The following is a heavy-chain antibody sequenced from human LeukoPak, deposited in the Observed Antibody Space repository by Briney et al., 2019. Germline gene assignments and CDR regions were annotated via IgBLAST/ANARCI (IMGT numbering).Heavy chain of an antibody. CDR1: EYTFTGYY. CDR2: INPNSGGT. D-gene: IGHD6-19*01. Sequence: ASVKVSCKASEYTFTGYYIHWVRQAPGQGLEWMGWINPNSGGTNYAQKFQGRVTMTRDTSINTAYMELSRLTSDDTAVYYCARDRSGWNAFDYWGQGTLVTVSS. V-gene: IGHV1-2*02. CDR3: ARDRSGWNAFDY. J-gene: IGHJ4*02.